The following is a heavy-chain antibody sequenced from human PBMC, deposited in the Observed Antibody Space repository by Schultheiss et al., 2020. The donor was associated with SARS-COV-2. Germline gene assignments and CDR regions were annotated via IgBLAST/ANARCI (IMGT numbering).Heavy chain of an antibody. CDR3: AREAVASPWFDP. Sequence: SETLSLTCAVSGGSISSSNWWSWVRQPPGKGLEWIGEIYHSGSTNYNPSLKSRVTMSVDTSKNQFSLKLSSVTAADTAVYYCAREAVASPWFDPWGQGTLVTVSS. V-gene: IGHV4-4*02. J-gene: IGHJ5*02. CDR1: GGSISSSNW. D-gene: IGHD6-19*01. CDR2: IYHSGST.